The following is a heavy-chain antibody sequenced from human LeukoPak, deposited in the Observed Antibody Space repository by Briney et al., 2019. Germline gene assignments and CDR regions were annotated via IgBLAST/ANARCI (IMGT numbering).Heavy chain of an antibody. Sequence: PSETLSHTCTLSGGSISRYYWSWIRQPPGEGLEWIGYIYYSGSTNYNPSLKSRVTIAVDTSKNQFSLKLTSVTAADTAVYYCARGSTSVATIPGDYWGQGTLVTV. CDR2: IYYSGST. V-gene: IGHV4-59*01. CDR3: ARGSTSVATIPGDY. D-gene: IGHD5-12*01. CDR1: GGSISRYY. J-gene: IGHJ4*02.